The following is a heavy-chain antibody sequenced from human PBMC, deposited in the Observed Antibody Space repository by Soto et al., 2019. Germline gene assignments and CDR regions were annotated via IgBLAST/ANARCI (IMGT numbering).Heavy chain of an antibody. CDR3: AKAMARGVIIDC. J-gene: IGHJ4*02. V-gene: IGHV3-23*01. CDR1: GFTFSIYA. CDR2: ISGGGDST. D-gene: IGHD3-10*01. Sequence: GWSLRLSCTASGFTFSIYAMSWVRQAPGKGLEWVSRISGGGDSTDYTESVKGRFTISRDNSKNTVYLQMNSLRAEDTAVYYCAKAMARGVIIDCWGQGTMVTVYS.